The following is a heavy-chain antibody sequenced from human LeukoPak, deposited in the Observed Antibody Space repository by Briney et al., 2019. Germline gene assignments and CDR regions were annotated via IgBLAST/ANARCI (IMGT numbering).Heavy chain of an antibody. J-gene: IGHJ4*02. CDR1: GGSFSGYY. V-gene: IGHV4-34*01. D-gene: IGHD3-3*01. CDR3: ARARRLMRRVLEWLTAAGEYYSDY. Sequence: SETLSLTCAVYGGSFSGYYWSWIRQPPGKGLEWIGEINHSGSTNYNPSLKSRVTISVDTSKNQFSLKLSSVTAADTAVYYCARARRLMRRVLEWLTAAGEYYSDYWGQGALVTVSS. CDR2: INHSGST.